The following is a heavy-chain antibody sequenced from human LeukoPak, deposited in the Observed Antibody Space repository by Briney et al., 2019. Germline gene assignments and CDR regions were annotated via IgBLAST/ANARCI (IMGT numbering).Heavy chain of an antibody. CDR1: GFTFSSYG. J-gene: IGHJ4*02. Sequence: PGGSLRLSCAASGFTFSSYGMHGVRQAPGKGLEWVAVISYDGSNKYYADSVKGRFTISRDNSKNTLYLQMNSLRAEDTAVYYCATYYDSSGYPNFDYWGQGTLVTVSS. D-gene: IGHD3-22*01. V-gene: IGHV3-30*03. CDR2: ISYDGSNK. CDR3: ATYYDSSGYPNFDY.